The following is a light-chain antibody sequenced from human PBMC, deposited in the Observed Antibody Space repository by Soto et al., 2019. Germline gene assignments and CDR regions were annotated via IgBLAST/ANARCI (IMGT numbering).Light chain of an antibody. V-gene: IGKV1-5*01. J-gene: IGKJ4*01. CDR1: QSLDTW. CDR2: DAS. CDR3: QQYNSWQLS. Sequence: DIQMTQSPSTLSASVGDRVTITCRASQSLDTWLAWYQQKPGKAPKILISDASNLESGVPSRFSGSGSGTEFTLTISSLQPDDSATYYCQQYNSWQLSFGGGTKVEIK.